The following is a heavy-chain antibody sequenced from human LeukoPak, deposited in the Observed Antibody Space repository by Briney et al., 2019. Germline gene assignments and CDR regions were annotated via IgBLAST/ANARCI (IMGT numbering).Heavy chain of an antibody. Sequence: GGSLRLSCAASGFTVSSNYMSWVRQAPGKGLEWVSVIYSGGSTYYADSVKGRFTISRDNSKNTVYLQMNSLRVEDTAVYYCARDPSSSSSVGGYLDYWGQGTLVTVSS. CDR2: IYSGGST. D-gene: IGHD6-6*01. CDR3: ARDPSSSSSVGGYLDY. V-gene: IGHV3-66*01. CDR1: GFTVSSNY. J-gene: IGHJ4*02.